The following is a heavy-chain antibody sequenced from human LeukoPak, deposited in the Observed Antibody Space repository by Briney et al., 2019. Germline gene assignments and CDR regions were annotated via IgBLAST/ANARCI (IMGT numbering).Heavy chain of an antibody. CDR2: ISTSGST. D-gene: IGHD1-26*01. CDR3: AREGGSYRFLDN. Sequence: SETLSLTCTVSGDSISGYYWSGIRQPAGKGLEWIGRISTSGSTNYNPSLKSRVTMSVDTSKNQVSLNLTSVTAADTAVYYCAREGGSYRFLDNWGQGTLVTVSS. CDR1: GDSISGYY. V-gene: IGHV4-4*07. J-gene: IGHJ4*02.